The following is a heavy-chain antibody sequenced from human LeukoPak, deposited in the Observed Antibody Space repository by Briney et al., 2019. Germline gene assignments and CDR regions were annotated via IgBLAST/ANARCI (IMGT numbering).Heavy chain of an antibody. D-gene: IGHD1-26*01. CDR3: SRDLRMGATKLDY. CDR1: GFTFGDYA. J-gene: IGHJ4*02. Sequence: GSLRLSCTASGFTFGDYAMSWFRQAPGKGLEWVGFIRSKTYGGTTEFAASMKGRFTISRDDSKGIAYLQMNSLQTEDTAVYYCSRDLRMGATKLDYWGQGTLVTVSS. V-gene: IGHV3-49*03. CDR2: IRSKTYGGTT.